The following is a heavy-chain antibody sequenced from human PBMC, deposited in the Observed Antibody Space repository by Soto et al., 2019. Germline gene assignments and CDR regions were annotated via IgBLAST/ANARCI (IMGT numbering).Heavy chain of an antibody. J-gene: IGHJ4*02. V-gene: IGHV4-39*01. CDR1: GGSISSSSYY. D-gene: IGHD1-26*01. CDR3: ASLLGGSYYAD. CDR2: IYYSGNT. Sequence: SETLSLTCTVSGGSISSSSYYWGWIRQPPGKGLEWIGTIYYSGNTYYNPSLKSRVTISVDTSKNQFSLKLNSVTAADTAVYYCASLLGGSYYADWGQGTLVTVSS.